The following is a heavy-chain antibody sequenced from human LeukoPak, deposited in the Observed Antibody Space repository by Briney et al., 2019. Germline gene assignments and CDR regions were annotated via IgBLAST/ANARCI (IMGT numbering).Heavy chain of an antibody. Sequence: GGSLSLSCAASGFSLSSYAMSWVHQAPGKGLEWISYIDSGSSTIYYADSVRGRFTSSRDNANNSLCLHLNGLRPEDTAVYYCARDPVVEPLDYWGQGTLVTVSS. D-gene: IGHD1-1*01. CDR3: ARDPVVEPLDY. CDR2: IDSGSSTI. CDR1: GFSLSSYA. J-gene: IGHJ4*02. V-gene: IGHV3-48*04.